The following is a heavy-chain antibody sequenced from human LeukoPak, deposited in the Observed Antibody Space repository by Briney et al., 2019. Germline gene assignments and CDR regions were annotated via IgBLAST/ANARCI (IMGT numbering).Heavy chain of an antibody. V-gene: IGHV4-59*01. CDR1: GGSISSYY. CDR2: IYYSGNT. J-gene: IGHJ5*02. CDR3: ARLAVVGTKWFDP. Sequence: SETLSLTCTVSGGSISSYYWSWIRQPPRKGLEWIGYIYYSGNTNYNPSLKSRVTISVDTSKNQFSLKLSSVIAADTAVYYCARLAVVGTKWFDPWGQGTLVTVSS. D-gene: IGHD6-19*01.